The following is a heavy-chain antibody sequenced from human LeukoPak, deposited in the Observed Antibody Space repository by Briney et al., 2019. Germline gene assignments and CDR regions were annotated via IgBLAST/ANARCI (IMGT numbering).Heavy chain of an antibody. D-gene: IGHD6-13*01. CDR2: ISAYNGNT. V-gene: IGHV1-18*01. Sequence: GASVKVSCKASGYTFTSYGISWVRQAPGQGLEWMGWISAYNGNTNYAQKLQGRVTMTTDTSTSTAYMELRSLRSDDTAVYYCARGSSIAAAGTEFDYWGQGTLVTVSS. J-gene: IGHJ4*02. CDR3: ARGSSIAAAGTEFDY. CDR1: GYTFTSYG.